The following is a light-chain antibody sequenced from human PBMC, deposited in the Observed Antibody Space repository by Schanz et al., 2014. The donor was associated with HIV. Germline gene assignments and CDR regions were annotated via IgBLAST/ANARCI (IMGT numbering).Light chain of an antibody. CDR1: QSVRTN. CDR2: GAS. Sequence: EIVMTQSPVTLSVSPGERATLSCRASQSVRTNLAWYQQKRGQAPRLLIYGASSRATGIPDRFSGSGSGTDFTLTISRLEPEDFAVYFCQQYGGSPKTFGQGTKLEIK. V-gene: IGKV3-20*01. J-gene: IGKJ2*01. CDR3: QQYGGSPKT.